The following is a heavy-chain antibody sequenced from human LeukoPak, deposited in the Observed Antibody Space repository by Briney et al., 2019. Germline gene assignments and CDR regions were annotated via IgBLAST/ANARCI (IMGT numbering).Heavy chain of an antibody. CDR1: GYTFSDLS. J-gene: IGHJ6*02. D-gene: IGHD2-15*01. CDR2: TDPEDGER. Sequence: ASVKVSCKVSGYTFSDLSMHWVRQAPGKGLEWMGGTDPEDGERIYAQKFQGRVTMTEDTSTDTAYMELSSLRSEDTAVYYCATSKSARFRGGRCDPYHYGMDVWGQGTTVTVSS. V-gene: IGHV1-24*01. CDR3: ATSKSARFRGGRCDPYHYGMDV.